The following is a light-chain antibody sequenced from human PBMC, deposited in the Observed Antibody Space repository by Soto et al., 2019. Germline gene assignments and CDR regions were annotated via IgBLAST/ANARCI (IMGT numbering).Light chain of an antibody. CDR1: QSIGSY. V-gene: IGKV1-39*01. CDR3: QQTYSAPHT. CDR2: AAS. J-gene: IGKJ2*01. Sequence: DIQMTQSPSSLSASVGDRVTITCRASQSIGSYTNWYQQKAGKATKLLIYAASSLQSGVPSRFSGSGSGTDFSLTINSLQPEDFPTYFCQQTYSAPHTFGQGTNLEIK.